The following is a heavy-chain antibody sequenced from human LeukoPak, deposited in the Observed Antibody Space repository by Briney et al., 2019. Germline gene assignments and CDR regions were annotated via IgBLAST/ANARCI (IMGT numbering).Heavy chain of an antibody. CDR2: ISSNGGST. CDR3: ARFYCSSTSCLFDY. J-gene: IGHJ4*02. D-gene: IGHD2-2*01. CDR1: GFTFSSYA. V-gene: IGHV3-64*01. Sequence: GGSLRLSSAASGFTFSSYAMHWVRQAPGKGLEYVSAISSNGGSTYYANSVKGRFTISRDNSRNTLYLQMGSLGAEDMAVYYCARFYCSSTSCLFDYWGQGTLVTVSS.